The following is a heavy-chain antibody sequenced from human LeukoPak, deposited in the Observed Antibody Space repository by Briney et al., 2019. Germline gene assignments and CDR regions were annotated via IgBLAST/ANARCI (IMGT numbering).Heavy chain of an antibody. CDR3: ASGGGYSYGSPYYFDY. V-gene: IGHV4-59*01. D-gene: IGHD5-18*01. CDR2: IYYSGST. Sequence: PSETLSLTCTVSGGSISSYYWSWIRQPPGKGLEWIGYIYYSGSTNYNPSLKSRVTISVDTSKNQFSLKLSSVTAADTAVYYCASGGGYSYGSPYYFDYWGQGTLVTVSS. J-gene: IGHJ4*02. CDR1: GGSISSYY.